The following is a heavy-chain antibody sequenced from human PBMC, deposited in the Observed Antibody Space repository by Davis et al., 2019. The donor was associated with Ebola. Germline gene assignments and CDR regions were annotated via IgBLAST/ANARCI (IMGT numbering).Heavy chain of an antibody. D-gene: IGHD2-15*01. CDR2: IWYDGSNK. J-gene: IGHJ4*02. CDR1: GFTFSSYG. V-gene: IGHV3-33*01. Sequence: GGSLRLSCAASGFTFSSYGMHWVRQAPGKGLEWVAVIWYDGSNKYYADSVKGRFTISRDNSKNTLYLQMNSLRVEDTAVYYCARGIVVVVADYFDLWGQGTLVTVSS. CDR3: ARGIVVVVADYFDL.